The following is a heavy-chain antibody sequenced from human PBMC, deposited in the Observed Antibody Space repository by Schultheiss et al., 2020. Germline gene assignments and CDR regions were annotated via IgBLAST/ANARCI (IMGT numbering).Heavy chain of an antibody. CDR3: ARNGPGDYPYYYYMDV. Sequence: SETLSLTCSVSGGSISSYYWSWIRQPPGKGLEWIGEIYHSGSTNYNPSLKSRVTISVDKSKNQFSLKLSSVTAADTAVYYCARNGPGDYPYYYYMDVWGKGTTVTVSS. D-gene: IGHD4-17*01. V-gene: IGHV4-59*12. J-gene: IGHJ6*03. CDR1: GGSISSYY. CDR2: IYHSGST.